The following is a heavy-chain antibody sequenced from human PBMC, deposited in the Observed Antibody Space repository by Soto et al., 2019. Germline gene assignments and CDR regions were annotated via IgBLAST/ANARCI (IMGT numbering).Heavy chain of an antibody. CDR3: ASLNYYDSSGFYY. J-gene: IGHJ4*02. V-gene: IGHV4-59*01. CDR2: IYDSGST. CDR1: GGSISFYY. D-gene: IGHD3-22*01. Sequence: SETLSLTCTVSGGSISFYYWSWIRQPPGKGLEWIGYIYDSGSTNYNPSLKSRVTISVDTSKNQFSLKLSSVTAADTAVYYCASLNYYDSSGFYYWGQGTLVTVSS.